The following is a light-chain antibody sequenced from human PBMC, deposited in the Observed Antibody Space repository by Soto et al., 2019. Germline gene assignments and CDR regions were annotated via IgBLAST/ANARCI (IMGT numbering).Light chain of an antibody. CDR3: PHYDNSLWT. Sequence: EFVLTQSPGTLSLSPGERATLSCRASQNARSNCLVSYQHKPGQAPRLLIYGASSRATGIPDRFSGSGSGTDFTLTINSLEPEDFAVYYGPHYDNSLWTFGHGTKVQIK. CDR2: GAS. J-gene: IGKJ1*01. CDR1: QNARSNC. V-gene: IGKV3-20*01.